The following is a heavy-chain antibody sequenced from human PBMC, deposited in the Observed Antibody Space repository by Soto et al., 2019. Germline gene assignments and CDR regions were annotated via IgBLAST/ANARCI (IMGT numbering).Heavy chain of an antibody. Sequence: PGGSLRLSCAASGFTFSSYDMHWVRQATGKGLEWVSAIGTAGDTYYPGSVKGRFTISRENAKNSLYLQMNSLRAEDTAVYYCARDPAPTIRGYYGMDVWGQGTTVTVSS. V-gene: IGHV3-13*01. CDR1: GFTFSSYD. CDR3: ARDPAPTIRGYYGMDV. D-gene: IGHD3-3*01. J-gene: IGHJ6*02. CDR2: IGTAGDT.